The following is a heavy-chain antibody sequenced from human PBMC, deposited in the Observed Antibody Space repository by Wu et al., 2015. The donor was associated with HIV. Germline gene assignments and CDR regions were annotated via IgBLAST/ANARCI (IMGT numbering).Heavy chain of an antibody. CDR3: ARGSPATTVTGGAFDI. D-gene: IGHD4-17*01. CDR1: GGIFSSYA. V-gene: IGHV1-69*13. Sequence: QVQLVQSGAEVKKPGSSVKVSCKASGGIFSSYAISWVRQAPGQGLEWMGRIIPIFGTANYAQKFQGRVTITADESTSTAYMELSSLRSEDTAVYYCARGSPATTVTGGAFDIWGQGTMVTVSS. J-gene: IGHJ3*02. CDR2: IIPIFGTA.